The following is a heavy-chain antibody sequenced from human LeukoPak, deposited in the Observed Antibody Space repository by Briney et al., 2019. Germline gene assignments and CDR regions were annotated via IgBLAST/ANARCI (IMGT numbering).Heavy chain of an antibody. V-gene: IGHV4-59*01. CDR2: IYYSGST. CDR3: ARAGGSPEYFHY. CDR1: GGSISSYY. Sequence: SETLSLTCTVSGGSISSYYWSWIRQPPGRGLEWIGYIYYSGSTDYNPSLNSRVTISLDTSKNQFSLKLSSVTAADTAVYYCARAGGSPEYFHYWGQGTLVTVSS. D-gene: IGHD1-26*01. J-gene: IGHJ1*01.